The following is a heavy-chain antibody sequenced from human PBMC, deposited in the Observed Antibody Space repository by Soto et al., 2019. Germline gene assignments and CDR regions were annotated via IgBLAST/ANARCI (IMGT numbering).Heavy chain of an antibody. CDR1: GGSISTSSYY. V-gene: IGHV4-39*01. Sequence: QLQLRESGPGLVKPSESLSLACTVSGGSISTSSYYWAWIRQSPGRGLEWIGSIYYSGSTHYNPSLKSRVTISVDTSRNQFSLKLISVTAADTAVYYCAVAASGAIRSWFDPWGQGTVVTVSS. J-gene: IGHJ5*02. CDR2: IYYSGST. CDR3: AVAASGAIRSWFDP. D-gene: IGHD2-2*01.